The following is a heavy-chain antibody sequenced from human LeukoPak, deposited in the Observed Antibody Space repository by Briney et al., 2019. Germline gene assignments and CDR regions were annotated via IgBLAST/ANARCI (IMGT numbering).Heavy chain of an antibody. Sequence: SETLSLTCAVSGYSISSGYYWGWIRQPPGKGLEWIGSIYHSGSTYYNPSLKSRVTISVDTSKNQFSLKLSSVTAADTAVYYCARAAGRWLQLRILDYWGQGTLVTVSS. CDR2: IYHSGST. D-gene: IGHD5-24*01. CDR1: GYSISSGYY. J-gene: IGHJ4*02. V-gene: IGHV4-38-2*01. CDR3: ARAAGRWLQLRILDY.